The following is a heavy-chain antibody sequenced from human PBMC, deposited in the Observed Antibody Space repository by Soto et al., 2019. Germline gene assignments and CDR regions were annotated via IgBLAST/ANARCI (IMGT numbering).Heavy chain of an antibody. CDR1: GFTFSSYS. D-gene: IGHD3-3*01. CDR2: ISSSSSTI. V-gene: IGHV3-48*01. J-gene: IGHJ4*02. CDR3: ARDFIWSGYQFVFAY. Sequence: EVQLVESGGGLVQPGGSLRLSCAASGFTFSSYSMNWVRQAPGKGLEWVSYISSSSSTIYYADSVKGRFTISRDNAKNSLYLQLTRLRAEYTAVYYCARDFIWSGYQFVFAYWGQGTLVTVS.